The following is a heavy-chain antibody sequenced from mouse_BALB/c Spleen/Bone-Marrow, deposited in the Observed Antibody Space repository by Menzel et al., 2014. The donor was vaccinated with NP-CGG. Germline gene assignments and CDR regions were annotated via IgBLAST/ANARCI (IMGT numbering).Heavy chain of an antibody. D-gene: IGHD1-2*01. CDR3: TKLLRLRKYFDV. V-gene: IGHV5-6-4*01. CDR2: ISSGGSYT. J-gene: IGHJ1*01. CDR1: GFTLSGYN. Sequence: EVMLVESGGGLVKPGGSLKLSCAASGFTLSGYNMSWVRQTPEKRLEWVATISSGGSYTYYLDSVEGRFTISRDNAENTLYLQMSSLKSEDTAMYYCTKLLRLRKYFDVWGAGTTVTVSS.